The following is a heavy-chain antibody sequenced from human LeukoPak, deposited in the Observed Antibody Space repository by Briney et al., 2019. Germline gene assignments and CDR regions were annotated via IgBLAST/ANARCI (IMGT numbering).Heavy chain of an antibody. J-gene: IGHJ4*02. V-gene: IGHV3-23*01. D-gene: IGHD6-19*01. CDR2: ISGSGGST. CDR1: GLTFSNYA. CDR3: AKDLTGYSSGWLFDY. Sequence: PGGSLRLSCAASGLTFSNYAMSWVRQAPGKGLEWDSAISGSGGSTYYADSVKGRFTISRDNSKNTLYLQMNSLRAEDTTVYYCAKDLTGYSSGWLFDYWGQGTLVTVSS.